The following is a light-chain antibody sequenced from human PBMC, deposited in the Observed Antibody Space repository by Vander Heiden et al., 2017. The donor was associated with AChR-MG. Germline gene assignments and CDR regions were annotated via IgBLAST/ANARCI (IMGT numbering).Light chain of an antibody. V-gene: IGLV2-14*01. J-gene: IGLJ1*01. CDR2: EVS. CDR1: SSDVGGYNY. CDR3: SSYTSSSTLV. Sequence: QSALPQPASVSGSPGQSITISCTGTSSDVGGYNYVAWYQQHPGKAPKLMIYEVSNRPSGVSNRCSGSKSGNTASLTISGLQAEDEADYYCSSYTSSSTLVFGTGTKVTVL.